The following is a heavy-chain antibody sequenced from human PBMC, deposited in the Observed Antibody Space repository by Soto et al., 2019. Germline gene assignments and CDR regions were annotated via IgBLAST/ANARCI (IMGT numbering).Heavy chain of an antibody. Sequence: SETLSLTCAVYGGSFSGYYWSWIRQPPGKGLEWIGEINHSGSTNYNPSLKSRVTISVDTSKNQFSLKLSSVTAADTAVYYCARLFYGRFSRWGQGTLVT. CDR2: INHSGST. V-gene: IGHV4-34*01. J-gene: IGHJ4*02. D-gene: IGHD1-26*01. CDR3: ARLFYGRFSR. CDR1: GGSFSGYY.